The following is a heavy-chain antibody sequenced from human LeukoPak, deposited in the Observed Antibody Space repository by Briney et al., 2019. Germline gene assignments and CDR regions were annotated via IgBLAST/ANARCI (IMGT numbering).Heavy chain of an antibody. J-gene: IGHJ5*02. CDR1: GGSISSYY. CDR2: IYYSGST. D-gene: IGHD2-2*01. V-gene: IGHV4-59*08. Sequence: PSETLSLTCTVSGGSISSYYWSWIRQPPGKGLEWIGYIYYSGSTNYNPSLKSRVTISVDTSKNQFSLKLSSVTAADTAVYYCARHVRLDCSSTSCYLRRRRDWFDPWGQGTLVTVSS. CDR3: ARHVRLDCSSTSCYLRRRRDWFDP.